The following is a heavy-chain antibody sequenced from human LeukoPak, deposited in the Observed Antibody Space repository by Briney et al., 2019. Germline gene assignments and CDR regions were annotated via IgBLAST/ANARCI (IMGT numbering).Heavy chain of an antibody. D-gene: IGHD3-10*01. CDR3: AVTMVRGVRYFDY. Sequence: TTSETLSLTCTVSGGSISSSSYYWGWIRQPPGKGLEWIRYIYYSGSTNYNPSLKSRVTISVDTSKNQFSLKLSSVTAADTAVYYCAVTMVRGVRYFDYWGQGTLVTVSS. CDR1: GGSISSSSYY. V-gene: IGHV4-61*05. J-gene: IGHJ4*02. CDR2: IYYSGST.